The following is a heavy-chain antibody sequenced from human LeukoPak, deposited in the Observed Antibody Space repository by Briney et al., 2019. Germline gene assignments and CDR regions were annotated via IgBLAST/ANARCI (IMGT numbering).Heavy chain of an antibody. CDR3: ARDNVHSSSWYGGWFDP. D-gene: IGHD6-13*01. CDR1: GFTVSSNY. Sequence: GGSLRLSCAASGFTVSSNYMSWVRQAPGKGLEWVSVIYSGGSTYYADSVKGRFTISRDNSKNTLYLQMNSLRAEDTAVYYCARDNVHSSSWYGGWFDPWGQGTLVTGSS. V-gene: IGHV3-53*01. CDR2: IYSGGST. J-gene: IGHJ5*02.